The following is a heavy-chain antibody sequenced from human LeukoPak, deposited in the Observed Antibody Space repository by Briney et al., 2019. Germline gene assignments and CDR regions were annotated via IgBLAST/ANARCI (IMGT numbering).Heavy chain of an antibody. V-gene: IGHV3-33*01. Sequence: HPGGSLRLSCAASGFTFSTYGVHWVGQAPGKGLEWVAVIWHDGSSKYYADSVKGRFLLSRDNSLNTVYLQMNSLRAEDTAVYYCARDSDYGDGFDYWGQGTLVTVSS. CDR2: IWHDGSSK. CDR1: GFTFSTYG. D-gene: IGHD4-17*01. CDR3: ARDSDYGDGFDY. J-gene: IGHJ4*02.